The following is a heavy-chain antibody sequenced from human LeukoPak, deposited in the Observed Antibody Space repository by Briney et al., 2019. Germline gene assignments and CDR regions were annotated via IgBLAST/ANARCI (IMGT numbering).Heavy chain of an antibody. J-gene: IGHJ4*02. Sequence: VASVKVSCKASGYTFTGYYMHWVRQAPGQGLEWMGWINPKNAGTNYAQKFQGRVTVTRDTSTGTAYMELSSLRSDDTAVYYCARTLYISAAPGGFDYWGQGTLVAVS. CDR3: ARTLYISAAPGGFDY. V-gene: IGHV1-2*02. D-gene: IGHD6-13*01. CDR1: GYTFTGYY. CDR2: INPKNAGT.